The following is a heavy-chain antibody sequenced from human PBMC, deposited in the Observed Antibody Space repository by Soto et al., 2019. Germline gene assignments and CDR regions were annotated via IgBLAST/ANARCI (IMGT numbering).Heavy chain of an antibody. V-gene: IGHV4-34*01. CDR1: GGSFSCYY. CDR3: ARGLRGSPRRGAVAGIGNDY. J-gene: IGHJ4*02. D-gene: IGHD6-19*01. Sequence: ASETLSLTCAVYGGSFSCYYWSWIRQPPGKGLEWIGEINHSGSTNYNPSLKSRVTISVDTSKNQFSLKLSSVTAADTAVYYCARGLRGSPRRGAVAGIGNDYWGQGTLVTVSS. CDR2: INHSGST.